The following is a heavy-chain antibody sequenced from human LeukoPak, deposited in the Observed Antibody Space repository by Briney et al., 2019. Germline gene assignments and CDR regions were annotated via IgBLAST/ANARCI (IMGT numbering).Heavy chain of an antibody. V-gene: IGHV4-34*01. CDR3: ARDSRGWFDP. CDR1: GGSFSGYY. Sequence: SETLSLTCAVYGGSFSGYYWSWIRQPPGKGLEWIGEINHSGSTNYNPSLKSRVTMSVDTSKNQFSLKLSSVTAADTAVYYCARDSRGWFDPWGQGTPVTVSS. D-gene: IGHD3-22*01. J-gene: IGHJ5*02. CDR2: INHSGST.